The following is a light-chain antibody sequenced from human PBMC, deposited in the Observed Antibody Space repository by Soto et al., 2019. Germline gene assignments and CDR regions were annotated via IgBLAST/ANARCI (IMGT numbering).Light chain of an antibody. CDR1: SSDVGGYNY. V-gene: IGLV2-14*01. Sequence: QSVLTQPASVSGSPGQSITISCTGTSSDVGGYNYVPWYQQHPGKAPKLMIYEVNNRPSGVSNRFSGSKSGNTASLSISGLQAEDEADYYCSSYTSSSTLLFGGGTKVTVL. CDR3: SSYTSSSTLL. CDR2: EVN. J-gene: IGLJ3*02.